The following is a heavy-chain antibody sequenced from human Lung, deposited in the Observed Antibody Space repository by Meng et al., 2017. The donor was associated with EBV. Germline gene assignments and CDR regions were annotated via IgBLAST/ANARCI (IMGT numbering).Heavy chain of an antibody. Sequence: QVQLWPSGAEVKKPGASVKVYCKASGYTLTSYAMHWVRQAPGQRLEWMGWINAGNGNTKYSQRFQGRVTITRDTSASTAYMELSSLRSEDTTVYYCARAGYDSSGYYPQPFDYWGQGTLVTVSS. CDR2: INAGNGNT. CDR3: ARAGYDSSGYYPQPFDY. V-gene: IGHV1-3*01. D-gene: IGHD3-22*01. CDR1: GYTLTSYA. J-gene: IGHJ4*02.